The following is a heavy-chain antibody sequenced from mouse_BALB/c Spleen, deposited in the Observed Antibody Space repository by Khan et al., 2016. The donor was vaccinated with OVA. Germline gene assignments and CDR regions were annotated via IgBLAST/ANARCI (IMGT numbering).Heavy chain of an antibody. CDR3: ARLYAMDY. CDR2: ISSGGSDT. V-gene: IGHV5-9-3*01. Sequence: EVELVESGGGLVKPGGSLKLSCAASGFTFSSYAMSWVRQTPEKRLEWVATISSGGSDTYYPDSVKGRFTISRDNANNTLYLQMSSLGSEDMAMYYCARLYAMDYWGQGTSVTVSS. J-gene: IGHJ4*01. CDR1: GFTFSSYA.